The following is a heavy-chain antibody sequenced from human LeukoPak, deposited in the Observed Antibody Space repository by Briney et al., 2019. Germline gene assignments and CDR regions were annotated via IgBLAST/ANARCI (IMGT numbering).Heavy chain of an antibody. D-gene: IGHD6-13*01. J-gene: IGHJ3*02. V-gene: IGHV3-30*03. CDR2: IPYDGSNK. Sequence: PGRSLRLSCAASGFTFSNYGMHWVRQAPGKGLEWVAVIPYDGSNKYHADSVKGRFTISRDNSKNTLYLQMNSLRGEDTAVYYCASEGIAAAADIWGQGTMVTVSS. CDR1: GFTFSNYG. CDR3: ASEGIAAAADI.